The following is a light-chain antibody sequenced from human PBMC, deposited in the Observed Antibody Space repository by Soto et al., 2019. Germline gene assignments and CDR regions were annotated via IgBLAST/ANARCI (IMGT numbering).Light chain of an antibody. V-gene: IGLV7-46*01. Sequence: QAVVTQESSLTVSPGGTVTLTCGSSTGAVTSGHYPYWFQQKPGQAPRTLIYDASNKHSWTPARFSGSLLGGKAALTLSGAQPEDEADYYCLVSYSGSYVFGTGTKLTVL. CDR1: TGAVTSGHY. J-gene: IGLJ1*01. CDR2: DAS. CDR3: LVSYSGSYV.